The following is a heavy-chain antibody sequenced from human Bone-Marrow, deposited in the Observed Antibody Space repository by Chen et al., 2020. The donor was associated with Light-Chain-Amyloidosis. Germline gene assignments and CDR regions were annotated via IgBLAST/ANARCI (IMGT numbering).Heavy chain of an antibody. J-gene: IGHJ3*02. CDR1: GSTFSSTG. CDR3: AKGGYYDRTPDSFDI. Sequence: QVQLVESGGGVVQSGRSMRLPCAASGSTFSSTGMHWVRQAPGKGLEWVAVISYDGSNKYYADSVKSRFTISRDNSKNTLYLQMNRLRAEDTAVYYCAKGGYYDRTPDSFDIWGQGTMVTVSS. V-gene: IGHV3-30*18. CDR2: ISYDGSNK. D-gene: IGHD3-22*01.